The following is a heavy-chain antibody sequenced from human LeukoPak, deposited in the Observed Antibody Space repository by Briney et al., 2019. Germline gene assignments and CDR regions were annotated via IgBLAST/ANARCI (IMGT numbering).Heavy chain of an antibody. CDR2: IEGDGSAK. J-gene: IGHJ3*02. V-gene: IGHV3-7*01. D-gene: IGHD7-27*01. CDR1: AFTFSRYW. CDR3: ARDPGWGAYDI. Sequence: PGGSLGLSCAASAFTFSRYWMSWVRQAPGKGLECVANIEGDGSAKNYVDSVKGRFTISRDNAENSLYLQMDSLRVEDTAIYYCARDPGWGAYDIWGQGAMVTVSS.